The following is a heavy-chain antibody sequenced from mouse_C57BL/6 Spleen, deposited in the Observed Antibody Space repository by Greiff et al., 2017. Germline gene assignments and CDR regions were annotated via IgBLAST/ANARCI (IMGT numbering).Heavy chain of an antibody. Sequence: VQLQQSGPELVKPGASVTISCKASGYAFSRSWMNWVKQRPGKGLEWIGRIYPGDGDTNYNGKFKGKATLTADKSSSTAYMQLSSLTSEDSAVYFCARGRDYAMDYWGQGTSVTVSS. V-gene: IGHV1-82*01. CDR1: GYAFSRSW. CDR2: IYPGDGDT. CDR3: ARGRDYAMDY. J-gene: IGHJ4*01.